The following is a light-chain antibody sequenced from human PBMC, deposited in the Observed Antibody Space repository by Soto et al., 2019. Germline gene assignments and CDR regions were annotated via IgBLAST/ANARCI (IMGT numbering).Light chain of an antibody. J-gene: IGKJ5*01. V-gene: IGKV3-20*01. Sequence: EILMTQSPATLSVSPGERATLSCRASQSVSSNLAWYQQKPGQAPRLLIYGASSRATGIPDRFSGSGCGTDFTLTISRLEPEDFAVYYCEQYGSSPPSITFGQGTRLEIK. CDR3: EQYGSSPPSIT. CDR1: QSVSSN. CDR2: GAS.